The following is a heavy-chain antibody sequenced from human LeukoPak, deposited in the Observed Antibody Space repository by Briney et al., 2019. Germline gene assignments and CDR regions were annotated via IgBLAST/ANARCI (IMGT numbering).Heavy chain of an antibody. J-gene: IGHJ4*02. CDR1: GGSISSYY. Sequence: PSETLSLTCTVSGGSISSYYWTWIRQPAGKGLEWIGRFYSTGSTNYNPSLKSRVTMSVDTSKNQFSLKLSSVTAADTAVYYCARDQYSGSLDYWGREPWSPSPQ. D-gene: IGHD1-26*01. CDR3: ARDQYSGSLDY. V-gene: IGHV4-4*07. CDR2: FYSTGST.